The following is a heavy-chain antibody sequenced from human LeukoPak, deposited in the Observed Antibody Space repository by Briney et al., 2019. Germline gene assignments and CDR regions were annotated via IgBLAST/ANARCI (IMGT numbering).Heavy chain of an antibody. CDR3: ARGGMTTVTRGAFDI. J-gene: IGHJ3*02. CDR1: GGSFSGYY. Sequence: SETLSLTCAVYGGSFSGYYWSWIRQPPGKGLEWIGEINRGGSNNYNPSLKSRVTISVDTSKNHFSLKLSSVTAADTAVYYCARGGMTTVTRGAFDIWGQGTMVTVSS. D-gene: IGHD4-17*01. CDR2: INRGGSN. V-gene: IGHV4-34*01.